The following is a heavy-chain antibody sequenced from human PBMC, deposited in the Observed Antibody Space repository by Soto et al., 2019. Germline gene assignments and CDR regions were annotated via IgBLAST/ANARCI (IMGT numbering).Heavy chain of an antibody. D-gene: IGHD7-27*01. CDR1: GDSISNLDYF. J-gene: IGHJ5*01. Sequence: SETLSLTCSVSGDSISNLDYFWAWIRQPPGQALEYIGYTYKSATTYYNPSFESRVAISVDTSKSQFSLNVTSVTAADTAVYFCARGRYCLTGRCFPNWFDSWGQGTLVTVSS. CDR2: TYKSATT. V-gene: IGHV4-30-4*01. CDR3: ARGRYCLTGRCFPNWFDS.